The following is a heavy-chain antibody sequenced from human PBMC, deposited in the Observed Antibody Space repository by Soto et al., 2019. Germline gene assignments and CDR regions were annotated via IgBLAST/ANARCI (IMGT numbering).Heavy chain of an antibody. V-gene: IGHV3-74*01. CDR1: GFTFCAYW. J-gene: IGHJ5*01. D-gene: IGHD4-17*01. CDR3: ATGGDYGDYAGENWFDS. Sequence: EVQLVESGGGLVQPGGSLRLSCAASGFTFCAYWIHWVRQVPGKGLLWVSRINSDGSHTSYADSVRGRVTISRDNSKNTVYLQMNSLAAEDTAVYYCATGGDYGDYAGENWFDSWGQGSMVTVSS. CDR2: INSDGSHT.